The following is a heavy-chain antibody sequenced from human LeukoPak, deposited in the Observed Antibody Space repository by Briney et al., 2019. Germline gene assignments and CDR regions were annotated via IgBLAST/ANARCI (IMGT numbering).Heavy chain of an antibody. CDR1: GFTFSRYS. V-gene: IGHV3-48*02. Sequence: GGSLRLSCAASGFTFSRYSINWVRQAPGKGLEWISYISAGGSTMYYADSVKGRFTISRDNAKHALYLQVSSLRDEDTAVYYCARGEYDWGQGTLVTVSS. D-gene: IGHD3-10*01. CDR2: ISAGGSTM. J-gene: IGHJ4*02. CDR3: ARGEYD.